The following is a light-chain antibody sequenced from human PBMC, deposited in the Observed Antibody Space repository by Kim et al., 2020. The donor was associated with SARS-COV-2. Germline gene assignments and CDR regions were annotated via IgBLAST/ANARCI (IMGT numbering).Light chain of an antibody. V-gene: IGKV1-12*01. J-gene: IGKJ4*01. CDR3: QQANSFPLT. CDR1: RGVSSY. Sequence: DIQMTQSPSSVSASVGDRVTITCRASRGVSSYLAWYQQKPGKAPNLLIYGVSSLQRGVPSRFSGSGSGTEFTLTITSLQPEDFATYFCQQANSFPLTFGGGTKVDIK. CDR2: GVS.